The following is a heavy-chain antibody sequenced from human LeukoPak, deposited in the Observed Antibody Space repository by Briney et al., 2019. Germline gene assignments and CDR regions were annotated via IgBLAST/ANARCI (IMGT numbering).Heavy chain of an antibody. CDR3: AKEVLDYEIPYWYFDL. J-gene: IGHJ2*01. CDR1: GFTFSSYA. D-gene: IGHD4-17*01. V-gene: IGHV3-23*01. Sequence: PGGSLRLSCAASGFTFSSYAMRWVRQAPGKGLEWVSAISGSGGSTYYADSVKGRFTISRDNSKNTLYLQMSSLRAEDTAVYHCAKEVLDYEIPYWYFDLWGRGTQVTVSS. CDR2: ISGSGGST.